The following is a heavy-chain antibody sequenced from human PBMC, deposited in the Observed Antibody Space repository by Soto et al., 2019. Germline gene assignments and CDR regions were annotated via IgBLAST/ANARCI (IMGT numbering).Heavy chain of an antibody. Sequence: SVKVSCKASGGTFSSYAISWVRQAPGQGLEWMGGIIPIFGTANYAQKFQGRVTITADKSTSTAYMELSSLRSEDTAVYYCARVSADSSGYYSYYYYGMDGWGQGTTVTGS. CDR1: GGTFSSYA. CDR3: ARVSADSSGYYSYYYYGMDG. CDR2: IIPIFGTA. V-gene: IGHV1-69*06. D-gene: IGHD3-22*01. J-gene: IGHJ6*02.